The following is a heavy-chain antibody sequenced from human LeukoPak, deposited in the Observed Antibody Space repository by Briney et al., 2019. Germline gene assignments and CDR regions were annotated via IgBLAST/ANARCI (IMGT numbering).Heavy chain of an antibody. Sequence: ASVKVSCKASGYTFTSYDITWVRQAPGQGLEWMGWTTPNNSSTNYAQKLQGRVTTTRDTSTSTVYMEMSSLRSEDTAVYYCARHSLIGTTPFFYWGEGTLVAASS. D-gene: IGHD1-20*01. CDR2: TTPNNSST. CDR3: ARHSLIGTTPFFY. V-gene: IGHV1-18*01. CDR1: GYTFTSYD. J-gene: IGHJ4*02.